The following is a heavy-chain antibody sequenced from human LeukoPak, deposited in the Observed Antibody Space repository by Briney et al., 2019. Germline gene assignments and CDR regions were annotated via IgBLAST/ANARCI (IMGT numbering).Heavy chain of an antibody. Sequence: GGSLRLSCAASGFTFSSYEMNWFRQAPGKGLEWVSYISSSGSTIYYADSVKGRFTISRDNAKNSLYLQMNSLRAEDTAVYYCARLRYFDWSVYYYGMDVWGQGTTVTVSS. D-gene: IGHD3-9*01. V-gene: IGHV3-48*03. CDR2: ISSSGSTI. CDR1: GFTFSSYE. J-gene: IGHJ6*02. CDR3: ARLRYFDWSVYYYGMDV.